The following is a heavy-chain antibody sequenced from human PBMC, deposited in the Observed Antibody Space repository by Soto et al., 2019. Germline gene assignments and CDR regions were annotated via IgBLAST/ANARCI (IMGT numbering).Heavy chain of an antibody. V-gene: IGHV4-4*07. CDR1: GGTISGYY. Sequence: QVHLQESGPGLVKPSETLSLTCSVSGGTISGYYWTWIRQPAGTGLEWIGRIYSSGNTKYNPSLQSRVTMSLGTSNTQFSLRLTSVTAADTAVYYCARGQRFSDWFDPWGQGTLVTVSS. J-gene: IGHJ5*02. CDR2: IYSSGNT. D-gene: IGHD3-3*01. CDR3: ARGQRFSDWFDP.